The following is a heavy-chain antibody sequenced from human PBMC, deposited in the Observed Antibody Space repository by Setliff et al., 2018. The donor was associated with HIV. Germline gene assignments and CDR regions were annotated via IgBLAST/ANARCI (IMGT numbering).Heavy chain of an antibody. CDR2: IYYSGST. J-gene: IGHJ4*02. CDR1: NGSLSSSTYY. CDR3: ARRDGYSYGFYFDY. D-gene: IGHD5-18*01. V-gene: IGHV4-39*01. Sequence: ETLSLTCAVSNGSLSSSTYYWGWIRQPPGKGLEWIGIIYYSGSTYYNPSLKSRLTISVGTSKNQFSLKLSSVTAADTAVYYCARRDGYSYGFYFDYWGQGTLVTVSS.